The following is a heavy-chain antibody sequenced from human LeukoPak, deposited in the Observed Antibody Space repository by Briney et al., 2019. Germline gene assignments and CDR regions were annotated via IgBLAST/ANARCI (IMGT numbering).Heavy chain of an antibody. CDR2: IYNSWTT. CDR3: ARTQTWYYYDSSGYDAFDI. D-gene: IGHD3-22*01. Sequence: SETLSLTCTVSGDSVSSGSNYWSWIRQPAGKGLEWIGRIYNSWTTNYNPSLKSRVTISVDTSKNQFSLKLSSVTAADTAVYYCARTQTWYYYDSSGYDAFDIWGQGTMVTVSS. J-gene: IGHJ3*02. CDR1: GDSVSSGSNY. V-gene: IGHV4-61*02.